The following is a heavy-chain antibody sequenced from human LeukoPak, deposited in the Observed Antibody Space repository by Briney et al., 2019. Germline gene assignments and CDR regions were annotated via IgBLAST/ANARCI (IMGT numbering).Heavy chain of an antibody. CDR1: GFTFNSYW. V-gene: IGHV3-7*01. CDR3: ARESLGDIVVVVAANWFDP. Sequence: GGSLRLSCAASGFTFNSYWMSWVRQAPGKGLEWVANVQQAGTEKYYVDSVKGRFTISRDNSKNTLYLQMNSLRAEDTAVYYCARESLGDIVVVVAANWFDPWGQGTLVTVSS. D-gene: IGHD2-15*01. J-gene: IGHJ5*02. CDR2: VQQAGTEK.